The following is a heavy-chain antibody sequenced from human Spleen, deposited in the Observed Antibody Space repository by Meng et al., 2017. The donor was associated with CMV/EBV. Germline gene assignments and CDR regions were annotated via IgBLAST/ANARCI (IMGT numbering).Heavy chain of an antibody. Sequence: ASVKVSCKASGYTFTGYYLHWVRQAPGQGLEWMGWINPNSGDITYAQKFQGRVTMTGDTSINTAYMELSRLRSEDTAVYYCARDRSGYSGYDFDPWGQGTLVTVSS. V-gene: IGHV1-2*02. J-gene: IGHJ5*02. D-gene: IGHD5-12*01. CDR2: INPNSGDI. CDR3: ARDRSGYSGYDFDP. CDR1: GYTFTGYY.